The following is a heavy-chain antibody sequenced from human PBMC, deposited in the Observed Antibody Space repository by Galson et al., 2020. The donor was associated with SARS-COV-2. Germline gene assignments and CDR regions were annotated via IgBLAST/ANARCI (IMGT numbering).Heavy chain of an antibody. CDR2: IIPIFGTA. Sequence: RQVASVKVSCKASGGTFSSYAISWVRQAPGQGLEWMGGIIPIFGTANYAQKFQGRVTITADESTSTAYMELSSLRSEDTAVYYCARDPGDYYGSGSYYMNWGQGTLVTVSS. CDR3: ARDPGDYYGSGSYYMN. CDR1: GGTFSSYA. V-gene: IGHV1-69*13. D-gene: IGHD3-10*01. J-gene: IGHJ4*02.